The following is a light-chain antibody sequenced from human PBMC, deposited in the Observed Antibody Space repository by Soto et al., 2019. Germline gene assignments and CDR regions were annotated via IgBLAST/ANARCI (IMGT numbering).Light chain of an antibody. V-gene: IGKV1-5*03. CDR3: QQRSTWPFLT. CDR2: KAS. J-gene: IGKJ4*01. Sequence: DIQMTQSPSTLSASVGDRVTITCRASQSVSTWLAWYQQKPGKAPKLLIHKASTLENGVPSRFSGSGSGTDFTLTISSLQPEDFAVYYCQQRSTWPFLTFGGGTKVEI. CDR1: QSVSTW.